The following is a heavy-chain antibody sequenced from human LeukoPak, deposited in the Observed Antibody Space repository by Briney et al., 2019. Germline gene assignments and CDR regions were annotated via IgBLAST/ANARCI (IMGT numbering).Heavy chain of an antibody. CDR3: AREGGQWLRLRMSPAYDY. Sequence: GASVKVSCKASGGTFSSYAISWVRQAPGQGLEWMGGIIPIFGTANYAQKFQGRVTITTDESTSTAYMELSSLRSEDTAVYYCAREGGQWLRLRMSPAYDYWGQGTLVTVSS. CDR2: IIPIFGTA. CDR1: GGTFSSYA. J-gene: IGHJ4*02. V-gene: IGHV1-69*05. D-gene: IGHD6-19*01.